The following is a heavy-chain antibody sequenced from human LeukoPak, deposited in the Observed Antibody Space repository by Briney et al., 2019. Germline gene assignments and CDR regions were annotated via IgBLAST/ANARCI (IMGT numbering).Heavy chain of an antibody. J-gene: IGHJ3*02. CDR2: INHSGST. V-gene: IGHV4-34*01. D-gene: IGHD2-21*02. CDR3: ARTYCSGGDCFFSDI. Sequence: PSETLSLTCAVYGGSFSGYYWSWIRQPPGKGLEWIGEINHSGSTNYNPSLKSRVTISVDTSKNQFSLKLSSVTAADTAVYHCARTYCSGGDCFFSDIWGQGTMVIVSS. CDR1: GGSFSGYY.